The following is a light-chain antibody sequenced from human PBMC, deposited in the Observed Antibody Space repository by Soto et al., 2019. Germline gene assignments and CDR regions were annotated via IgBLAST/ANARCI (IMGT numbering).Light chain of an antibody. CDR1: QGIANY. V-gene: IGKV1-27*01. CDR3: QHYNTALGT. CDR2: AAS. Sequence: DIQMTQSPSSLSASVGDRVTIACRASQGIANYLAWYQQRPGKAPQLLIYAASTLLSGVPSRFSGGGSGTDFTLTISGLQPEDVAIYYCQHYNTALGTFGPGTKVEI. J-gene: IGKJ3*01.